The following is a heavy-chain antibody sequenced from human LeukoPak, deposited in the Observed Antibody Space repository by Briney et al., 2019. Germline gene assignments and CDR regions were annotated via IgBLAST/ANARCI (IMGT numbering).Heavy chain of an antibody. CDR1: GGSISSGSYY. D-gene: IGHD3-22*01. J-gene: IGHJ3*02. V-gene: IGHV4-61*02. CDR2: IYTSGST. CDR3: ARDRSSWYYDSSGYPGSDAFDI. Sequence: PSQTLSLTCTVSGGSISSGSYYWSWIRQPAGKGLEWIGRIYTSGSTNYNPSLKSRVTISVDTSKNQFSLKLSSVTAADTAVYYYARDRSSWYYDSSGYPGSDAFDIWGQGTMVTVSS.